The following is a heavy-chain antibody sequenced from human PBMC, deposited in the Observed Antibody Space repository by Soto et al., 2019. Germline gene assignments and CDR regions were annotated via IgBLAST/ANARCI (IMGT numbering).Heavy chain of an antibody. CDR1: GFAFSGST. J-gene: IGHJ6*02. CDR3: FRENYFSYHGMDV. V-gene: IGHV3-73*01. Sequence: PGGSLRLSCAVSGFAFSGSTIHWVRQASGKGLEWVGRIRSKANSYATAYAASVKGRFITSRDDSKTTAYLQMSSLKIEDTAVYYCFRENYFSYHGMDVWGQGTTVTVSS. CDR2: IRSKANSYAT.